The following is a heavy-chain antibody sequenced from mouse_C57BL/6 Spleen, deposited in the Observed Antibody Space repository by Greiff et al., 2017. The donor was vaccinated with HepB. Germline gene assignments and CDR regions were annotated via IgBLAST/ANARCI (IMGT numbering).Heavy chain of an antibody. CDR2: FYPGSGSI. CDR3: ARHEDGYYGSSYVNWYFDV. Sequence: QVQLQQSGAELVKPGASVKLSCKASGYTFTEYTIHWVKQRSGQGLEWIGWFYPGSGSIKYNEKFKDKATLTADKSSSTVYMELSRLTSEDSAVYFCARHEDGYYGSSYVNWYFDVWGTGTTVTVSS. V-gene: IGHV1-62-2*01. D-gene: IGHD1-1*01. CDR1: GYTFTEYT. J-gene: IGHJ1*03.